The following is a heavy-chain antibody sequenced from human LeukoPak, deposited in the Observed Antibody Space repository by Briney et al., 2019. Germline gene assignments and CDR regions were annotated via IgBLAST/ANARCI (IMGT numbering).Heavy chain of an antibody. CDR2: ISAYNGNT. J-gene: IGHJ4*02. Sequence: ASVTVSCKASGYTFTSYGISWVRQAPGQGLEWMGWISAYNGNTNYAQTLQGRVTMTTGTSTSTAYMELMSLRSDDTAVYYCARGGRMAALKWGGDYWGQGTLVTVSS. CDR1: GYTFTSYG. D-gene: IGHD6-13*01. CDR3: ARGGRMAALKWGGDY. V-gene: IGHV1-18*01.